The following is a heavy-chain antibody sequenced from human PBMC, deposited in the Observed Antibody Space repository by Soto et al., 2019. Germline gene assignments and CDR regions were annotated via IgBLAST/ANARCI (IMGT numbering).Heavy chain of an antibody. V-gene: IGHV3-33*01. D-gene: IGHD6-13*01. J-gene: IGHJ4*02. CDR2: IWYDGSNK. Sequence: QVQLVESGGGVVQPGRSLRLSCAASGFTFSSYGMHWVRQAPGKGLEWVAVIWYDGSNKYYADSVKGRFTISRDNSKNTLYLPMNSLRAEDTAVYYCARGWQQLAYFDYWGQGTLVTVSS. CDR3: ARGWQQLAYFDY. CDR1: GFTFSSYG.